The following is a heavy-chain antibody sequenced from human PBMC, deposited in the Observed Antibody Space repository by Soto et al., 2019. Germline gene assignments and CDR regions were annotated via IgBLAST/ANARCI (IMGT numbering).Heavy chain of an antibody. V-gene: IGHV3-9*01. CDR2: INWNSGVL. J-gene: IGHJ4*02. D-gene: IGHD3-16*01. CDR1: GLNFDDFA. Sequence: EVQLVESGGGLVQPGRSLRLSCAGTGLNFDDFAMHWVRQAPGKGLEWVSVINWNSGVLAYADSVKGRFTISRDNARNSLYLQMDSLRDEETALYYCAKGRYDFYSPYYFDSWGQGTLVTVSS. CDR3: AKGRYDFYSPYYFDS.